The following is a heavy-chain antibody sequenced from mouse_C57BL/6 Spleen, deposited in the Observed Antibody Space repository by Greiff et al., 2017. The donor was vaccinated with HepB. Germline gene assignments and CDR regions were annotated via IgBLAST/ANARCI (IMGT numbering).Heavy chain of an antibody. D-gene: IGHD1-3*01. Sequence: QVQLQQSGAELVKPGASVKMSCKASGYTFTSYWITWVKQRPGQGLEWIGDIYPGSGSTNYNEKFKSKATLTVDTSSSTAYMQLSSLTSEDSAVYYCAAGGRGVKDWFAYWGQGTLVTVSA. CDR1: GYTFTSYW. J-gene: IGHJ3*01. V-gene: IGHV1-55*01. CDR3: AAGGRGVKDWFAY. CDR2: IYPGSGST.